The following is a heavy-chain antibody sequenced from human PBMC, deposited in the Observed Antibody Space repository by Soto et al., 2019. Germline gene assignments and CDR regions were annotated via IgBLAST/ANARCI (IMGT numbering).Heavy chain of an antibody. D-gene: IGHD1-26*01. V-gene: IGHV2-70*11. J-gene: IGHJ5*02. CDR3: ARRTVVGATSVLDP. Sequence: GKALEWLARIDWDDDKYYSTSLKTRLTISKDTSKNQVVLAVTNMDPVDTATYYCARRTVVGATSVLDPCRQATLVTVS. CDR2: IDWDDDK.